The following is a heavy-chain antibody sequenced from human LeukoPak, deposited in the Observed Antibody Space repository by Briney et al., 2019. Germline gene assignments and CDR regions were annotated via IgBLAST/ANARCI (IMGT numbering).Heavy chain of an antibody. CDR3: ARGRCIDPTCVEYFQL. J-gene: IGHJ1*01. D-gene: IGHD3-9*01. Sequence: GXXRXSCXASEFXFSNHXXHWVRQAPXXXXVWVSRINGDGSFTSYADSVKGRFTISRDNAKNTVYLWMSSLRPEDAAMYYCARGRCIDPTCVEYFQLWGQGTLVTVSS. CDR2: INGDGSFT. CDR1: EFXFSNHX. V-gene: IGHV3-74*01.